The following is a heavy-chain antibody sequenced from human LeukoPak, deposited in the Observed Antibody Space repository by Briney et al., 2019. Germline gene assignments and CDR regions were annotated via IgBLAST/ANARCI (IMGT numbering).Heavy chain of an antibody. V-gene: IGHV1-69*04. J-gene: IGHJ3*02. Sequence: SVKVSCKAWGGTFSSYAISWVRQAPGQGLEWMGRIIPILGIANYAQKFQGRVTITADKSTSTAYMELSSLRSEDTAVYYCARADPDFVSSSGPLGAFDIWGQGTMVTVSS. CDR2: IIPILGIA. CDR1: GGTFSSYA. CDR3: ARADPDFVSSSGPLGAFDI. D-gene: IGHD3-22*01.